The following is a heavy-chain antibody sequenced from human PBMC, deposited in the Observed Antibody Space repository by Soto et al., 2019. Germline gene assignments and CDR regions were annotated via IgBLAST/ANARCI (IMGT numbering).Heavy chain of an antibody. D-gene: IGHD2-21*02. CDR1: GYTFTGYY. Sequence: QVQLVQSGAEVKKPGASVKVSCKASGYTFTGYYMHWVRQAPGQGLEWMGWINPNSGGTNYAQKFQGRVTMTRDTSISRGYRELSRLRSDDTAVYYCARAMVTAMGYSMAVWGQGTTVTDSS. V-gene: IGHV1-2*02. J-gene: IGHJ6*02. CDR2: INPNSGGT. CDR3: ARAMVTAMGYSMAV.